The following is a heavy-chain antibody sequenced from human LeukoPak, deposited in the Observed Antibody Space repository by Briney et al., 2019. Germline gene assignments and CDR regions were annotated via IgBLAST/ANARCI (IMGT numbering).Heavy chain of an antibody. Sequence: GGSLRLSCAASGFTFSSYWMHWVHQAPGKGLVWVSRINSDGSSTSYADSVKGRFTISRDNAKNTLYLQMNSLRAEDTAVYYCARAGGGYSYGLDYWGQGTLVTVSS. CDR2: INSDGSST. V-gene: IGHV3-74*01. CDR3: ARAGGGYSYGLDY. J-gene: IGHJ4*02. CDR1: GFTFSSYW. D-gene: IGHD5-18*01.